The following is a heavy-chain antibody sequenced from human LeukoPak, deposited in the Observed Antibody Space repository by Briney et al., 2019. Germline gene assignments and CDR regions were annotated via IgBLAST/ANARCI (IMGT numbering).Heavy chain of an antibody. CDR2: IYSGGST. J-gene: IGHJ4*02. V-gene: IGHV3-66*04. CDR1: GFTFSSYA. CDR3: AGPSPPFDY. Sequence: PGGSLRLSCAASGFTFSSYAMSWVRQAPGKGLEWVSVIYSGGSTYYADSVKGRFTISRDNSKNTLYLQMNSLRAEDTAVYYCAGPSPPFDYWGQGTLVTVSS.